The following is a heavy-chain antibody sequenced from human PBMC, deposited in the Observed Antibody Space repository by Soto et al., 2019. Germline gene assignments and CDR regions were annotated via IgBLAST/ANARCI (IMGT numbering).Heavy chain of an antibody. V-gene: IGHV4-39*01. D-gene: IGHD5-18*01. CDR1: SGSISSGSYY. Sequence: PSETLSLTCTVSSGSISSGSYYWDWIRQPPGKGLGWIGNIYYSGSTNYNPSLESRVTISVDTSKNQFSLKLSSVTAADTAVYYCACIFSGGYGYGFYYYGMDVWGQGTTVTVSS. CDR3: ACIFSGGYGYGFYYYGMDV. CDR2: IYYSGST. J-gene: IGHJ6*02.